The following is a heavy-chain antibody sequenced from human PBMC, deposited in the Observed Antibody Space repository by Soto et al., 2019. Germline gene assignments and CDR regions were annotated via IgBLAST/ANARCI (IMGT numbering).Heavy chain of an antibody. D-gene: IGHD2-15*01. CDR1: GGSFSGYY. J-gene: IGHJ6*02. CDR2: INHSGST. Sequence: TLSLTCAVYGGSFSGYYWSWIRQPPGKGLEWIGEINHSGSTNYNPSLKSRVTISVDTSKNQFSLKLSSVTAADTAVYYCARVKVGGYCSGGSCYSENPYYYGMDVWGQGTTVTVSS. V-gene: IGHV4-34*01. CDR3: ARVKVGGYCSGGSCYSENPYYYGMDV.